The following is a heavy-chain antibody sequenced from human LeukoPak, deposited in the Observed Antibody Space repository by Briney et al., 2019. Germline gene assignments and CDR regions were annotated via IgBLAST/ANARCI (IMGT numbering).Heavy chain of an antibody. J-gene: IGHJ5*02. V-gene: IGHV1-58*02. Sequence: SVKVSCKASGFTFTSSAMQWVRQARGQRLEWIGWIVVGSGNTNYAQKFQERVTIIRDMSTSTAYMELSGLRSEDTAVYYCAAAPYSSSWEGFDPWGQGTLVTVSS. CDR3: AAAPYSSSWEGFDP. D-gene: IGHD6-13*01. CDR2: IVVGSGNT. CDR1: GFTFTSSA.